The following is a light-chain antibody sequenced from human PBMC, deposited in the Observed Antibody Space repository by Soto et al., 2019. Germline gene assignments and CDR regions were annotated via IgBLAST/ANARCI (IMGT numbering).Light chain of an antibody. V-gene: IGKV1-27*01. CDR3: QKYNSAPFT. Sequence: DIQMTQSPSSLSASVGDRVTITCRASQCISNYLDWYQQKPGKLPKLLIYEASTLKSGVPSRFSGSRFGTDFTHTISSLQPEDVAAYYCQKYNSAPFTFGPGTKVDIK. CDR2: EAS. J-gene: IGKJ3*01. CDR1: QCISNY.